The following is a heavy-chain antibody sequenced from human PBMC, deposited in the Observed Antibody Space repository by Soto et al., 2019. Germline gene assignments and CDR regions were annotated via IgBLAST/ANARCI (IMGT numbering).Heavy chain of an antibody. V-gene: IGHV1-69*13. CDR1: GGTFSSYA. J-gene: IGHJ5*02. Sequence: SVKVSCKASGGTFSSYAISWVRQAPGQGLEWMGGIIPIFGTANYAQKFQGRVTITADESTSTAYMELSSLRSEDTAVYYCARSIYSSSWYRGWFDPWGQGTLVTVSS. D-gene: IGHD6-13*01. CDR3: ARSIYSSSWYRGWFDP. CDR2: IIPIFGTA.